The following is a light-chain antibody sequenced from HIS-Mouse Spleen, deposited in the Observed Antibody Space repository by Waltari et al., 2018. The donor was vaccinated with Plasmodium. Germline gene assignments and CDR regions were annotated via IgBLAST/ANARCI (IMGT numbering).Light chain of an antibody. V-gene: IGKV3-11*01. CDR1: QSVSSY. Sequence: EIVLTQSPATLSLSPGERATRSCRASQSVSSYLAWYQQKPGQAPRLLIYDASNRATGIPARFSGSGSGTDFTLTISSLEPEDFAVYYCQQRSNWPPFGGGTKVEIK. J-gene: IGKJ4*01. CDR3: QQRSNWPP. CDR2: DAS.